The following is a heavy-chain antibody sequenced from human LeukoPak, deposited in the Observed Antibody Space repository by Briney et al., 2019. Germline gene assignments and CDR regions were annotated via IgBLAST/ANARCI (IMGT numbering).Heavy chain of an antibody. V-gene: IGHV3-23*01. J-gene: IGHJ4*02. D-gene: IGHD2-2*01. CDR3: ARSCSSTSCSIDY. Sequence: GGSLRLSCAASGFTFSSYAMSWVRQAPGRGLEWVSAISGSGGSTYYADSVKGRFTISRDNSKNTLYLQMNSLRAEDTAVYYCARSCSSTSCSIDYWGQGTLVTVSS. CDR2: ISGSGGST. CDR1: GFTFSSYA.